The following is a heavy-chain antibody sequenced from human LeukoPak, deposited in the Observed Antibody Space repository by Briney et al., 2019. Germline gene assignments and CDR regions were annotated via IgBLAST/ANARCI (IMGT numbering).Heavy chain of an antibody. CDR2: VRSKIYAETT. Sequence: PGRSLRLSCTGSGFTFGDYAISWFRQAPGKGLEWVSFVRSKIYAETTEYAASVKGRFTISRDDSKSIAYLQMNSLKTEDTAVYYCAKAPGMVATGIDYWGQGTLVTVSS. V-gene: IGHV3-49*03. CDR3: AKAPGMVATGIDY. D-gene: IGHD5-12*01. CDR1: GFTFGDYA. J-gene: IGHJ4*02.